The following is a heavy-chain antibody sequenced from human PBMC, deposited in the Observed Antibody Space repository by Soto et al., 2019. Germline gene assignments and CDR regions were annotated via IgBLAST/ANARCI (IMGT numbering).Heavy chain of an antibody. CDR2: ISQVGRA. Sequence: QVVLQQWGARLLKPSETLSLTCDVSGDSFSGYFCNWLRQPPGKGLEWIGEISQVGRARYNPSLETRITISVDTSKTQFSLNLTSVTDADTAVYFCARDDLEKQWLVRSNYYGMDVWGQGTTVTVSS. CDR3: ARDDLEKQWLVRSNYYGMDV. D-gene: IGHD6-19*01. J-gene: IGHJ6*02. V-gene: IGHV4-34*01. CDR1: GDSFSGYF.